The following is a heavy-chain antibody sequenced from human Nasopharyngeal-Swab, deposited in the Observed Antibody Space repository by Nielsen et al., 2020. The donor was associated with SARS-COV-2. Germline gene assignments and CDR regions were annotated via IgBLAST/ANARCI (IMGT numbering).Heavy chain of an antibody. CDR3: ASGGEQLVLGFDP. Sequence: PGKGLEWIGEINHSGSTNYNPSLKSRVTISVDTSKNQFSLKLSSVTAADTAVYYCASGGEQLVLGFDPWGQGTLVTVSS. CDR2: INHSGST. D-gene: IGHD6-6*01. V-gene: IGHV4-34*01. J-gene: IGHJ5*02.